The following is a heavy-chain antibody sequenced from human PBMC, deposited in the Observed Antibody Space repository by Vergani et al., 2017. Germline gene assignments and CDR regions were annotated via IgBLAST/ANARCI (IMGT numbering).Heavy chain of an antibody. CDR2: IYYSGST. CDR1: GGSVSSGSYY. V-gene: IGHV4-61*01. J-gene: IGHJ3*02. Sequence: QVQLQESGPGLVKPSETLSLTCTVSGGSVSSGSYYWSWIRQPPGKGLEWIGYIYYSGSTYYNPSLKSRVTISVDTSKNQFSLKLSSVTAADTAVYYCARFTRVEMTTVTNDAFDIWGQGTMVTVSS. CDR3: ARFTRVEMTTVTNDAFDI. D-gene: IGHD4-17*01.